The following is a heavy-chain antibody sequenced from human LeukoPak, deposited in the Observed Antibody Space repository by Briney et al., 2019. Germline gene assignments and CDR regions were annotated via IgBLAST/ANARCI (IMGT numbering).Heavy chain of an antibody. CDR3: ARTGIVGATTFPAFDI. Sequence: SETLSLTCTVSGGSISSYYWSWIRQPPGKGLEWIGYIYYSGSTNYNPSLKSRVTISVDTSKNQFSLKLSSVTAADTAAYYCARTGIVGATTFPAFDIWGQGTMVTVSS. V-gene: IGHV4-59*01. D-gene: IGHD1-26*01. CDR2: IYYSGST. J-gene: IGHJ3*02. CDR1: GGSISSYY.